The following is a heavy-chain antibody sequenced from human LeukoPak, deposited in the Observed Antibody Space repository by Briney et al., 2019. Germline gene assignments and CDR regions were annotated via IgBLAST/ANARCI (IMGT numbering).Heavy chain of an antibody. CDR3: ARGHMRGTMAREVISYHGMDV. CDR1: GGSFSGYC. D-gene: IGHD3-10*01. J-gene: IGHJ6*02. CDR2: INHSGST. Sequence: PSETLSLTCAVYGGSFSGYCWSWIRQPPGKGLEWIGEINHSGSTNYNPSLKSRVTISVDTSKNQFSLKLSSVTAADTAVYYCARGHMRGTMAREVISYHGMDVWGQGTTVTVSS. V-gene: IGHV4-34*01.